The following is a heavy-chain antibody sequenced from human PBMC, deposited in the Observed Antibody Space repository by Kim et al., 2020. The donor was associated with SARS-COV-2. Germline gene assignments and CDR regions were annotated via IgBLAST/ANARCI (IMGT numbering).Heavy chain of an antibody. CDR2: ISYDGSNK. Sequence: GGSLRLSCAASGFTFSSYAMHWVRRAPGKGLEWVAVISYDGSNKYYADSVKGRFTISRDNSKNTLYLQMNSLRAEDTAVYYCARGPLLWFGELFDYWGQGTLVTVSS. D-gene: IGHD3-10*01. CDR1: GFTFSSYA. V-gene: IGHV3-30*04. CDR3: ARGPLLWFGELFDY. J-gene: IGHJ4*02.